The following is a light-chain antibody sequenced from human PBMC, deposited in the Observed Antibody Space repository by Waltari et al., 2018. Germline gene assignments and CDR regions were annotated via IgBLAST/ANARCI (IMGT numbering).Light chain of an antibody. CDR2: SNN. V-gene: IGLV1-44*01. CDR3: AAWDDSLNGFYV. J-gene: IGLJ1*01. CDR1: SSNIGSHT. Sequence: QSVLTQPPSASGTPGQGVTISCSGSSSNIGSHTVNRSQQPPGTAPELLIYSNNQRPSGVPDRFSGSKSGTSASLAISGLQSEDEADYYCAAWDDSLNGFYVFGTGTKVTVL.